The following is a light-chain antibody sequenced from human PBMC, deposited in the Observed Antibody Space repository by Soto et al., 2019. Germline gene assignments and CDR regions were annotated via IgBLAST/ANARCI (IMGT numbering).Light chain of an antibody. J-gene: IGKJ4*01. Sequence: DIQMTQSPSSLSASVGDRVTITCRASLGISNYLAWYQQKPGKVPKLLICAASTLQSGVPSRFSGSGSGTDFTLTISSLQPEDVATYYCQKYNCAPLTFGGGTKVEIK. V-gene: IGKV1-27*01. CDR2: AAS. CDR1: LGISNY. CDR3: QKYNCAPLT.